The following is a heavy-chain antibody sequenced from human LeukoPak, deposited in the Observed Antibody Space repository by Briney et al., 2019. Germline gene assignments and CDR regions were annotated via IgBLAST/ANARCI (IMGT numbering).Heavy chain of an antibody. CDR1: GFTFSTYA. J-gene: IGHJ4*02. Sequence: GGSLRLSCAASGFTFSTYAMSWVRQAPGKGLEWVSAISSSGGSTYNADSVKGRFTISRDNSKSTLFLQMNSLRAEDTAVYYCAKEGVTMVRGVIITKYYFDSWGQGTLVTVSS. CDR2: ISSSGGST. V-gene: IGHV3-23*01. D-gene: IGHD3-10*01. CDR3: AKEGVTMVRGVIITKYYFDS.